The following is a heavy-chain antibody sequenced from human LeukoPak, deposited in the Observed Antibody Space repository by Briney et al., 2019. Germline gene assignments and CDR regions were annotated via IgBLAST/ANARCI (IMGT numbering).Heavy chain of an antibody. Sequence: PSQTLSLTCAVSGGSISSGGYSWSWVRQPPGKGLEWLAYIYHSGSTYYNPSLKSRVTISVDSSKNQFSLKLSSVTAADTAVYYWASYRYGSGSYSIHWGQGTLVTVSS. V-gene: IGHV4-30-2*01. D-gene: IGHD3-10*01. CDR3: ASYRYGSGSYSIH. CDR1: GGSISSGGYS. CDR2: IYHSGST. J-gene: IGHJ4*02.